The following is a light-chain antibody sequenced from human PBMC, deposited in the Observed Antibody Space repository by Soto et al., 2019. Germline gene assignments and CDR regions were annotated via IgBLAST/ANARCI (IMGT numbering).Light chain of an antibody. J-gene: IGKJ4*01. Sequence: DIQMTQSPSSLSASVGDRVTITCRAGQDINIYLAWYQQKPGKVPKLLISAASTLQSGVPSRFSGSGSGTDFTRTSSSLQPEDVATDYGQKYDGAPLTFGGGTKVEIK. CDR1: QDINIY. CDR3: QKYDGAPLT. V-gene: IGKV1-27*01. CDR2: AAS.